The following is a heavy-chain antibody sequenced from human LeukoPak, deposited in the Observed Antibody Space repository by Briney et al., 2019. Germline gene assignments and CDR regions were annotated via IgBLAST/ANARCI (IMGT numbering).Heavy chain of an antibody. J-gene: IGHJ4*02. D-gene: IGHD4-17*01. CDR1: GGTFSSYA. V-gene: IGHV1-69*01. Sequence: KVSCKASGGTFSSYAISWVRQAPGQGLEWMGGIIPIFGTANYAQKFQGRVTITADESTSTAYMELSSLRSEDTAVYYCARVKDGDHSPESYFDYWGQGTLVTVSS. CDR3: ARVKDGDHSPESYFDY. CDR2: IIPIFGTA.